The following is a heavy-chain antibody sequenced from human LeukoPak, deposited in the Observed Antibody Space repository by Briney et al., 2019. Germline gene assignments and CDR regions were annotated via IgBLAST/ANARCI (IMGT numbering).Heavy chain of an antibody. J-gene: IGHJ6*02. CDR3: ARVYFGSGSEEGGYHYYGMDV. Sequence: GGSLRLSCAASGFTFSSYSLNWVRQAPGKGLEWVSSISGSSGYIKYADSVKGRFTVSRDNAKNSLYLQMNSLRVEDTAVYYCARVYFGSGSEEGGYHYYGMDVWGQGTTVTVSS. V-gene: IGHV3-21*01. D-gene: IGHD3-10*01. CDR1: GFTFSSYS. CDR2: ISGSSGYI.